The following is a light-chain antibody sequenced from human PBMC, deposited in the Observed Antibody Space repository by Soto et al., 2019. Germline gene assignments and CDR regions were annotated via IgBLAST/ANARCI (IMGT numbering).Light chain of an antibody. CDR1: QSVSSIY. Sequence: EIVLTQSPGTLSLSPGERATLSCRASQSVSSIYLAWYQQKPGQAPRLLISGTSSRATGIPDRFSGSGSGTDFTLTISRLEPEDFAVYYCQQCGSSPRTFGQGTKVDIK. J-gene: IGKJ1*01. CDR2: GTS. CDR3: QQCGSSPRT. V-gene: IGKV3-20*01.